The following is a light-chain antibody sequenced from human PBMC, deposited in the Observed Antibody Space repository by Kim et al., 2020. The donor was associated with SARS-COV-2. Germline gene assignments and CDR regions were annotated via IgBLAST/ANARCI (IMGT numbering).Light chain of an antibody. CDR2: DAS. Sequence: EIVLTQSPATLSLSPGERATLSCRASQSVNTFLAWYQQKPGQAPRLLIYDASNRATGIPARFSGSGSGTDFTLTISTLEPEDFAVYYCHHRSDWPLTLGGGTKVDIK. J-gene: IGKJ4*01. V-gene: IGKV3-11*01. CDR3: HHRSDWPLT. CDR1: QSVNTF.